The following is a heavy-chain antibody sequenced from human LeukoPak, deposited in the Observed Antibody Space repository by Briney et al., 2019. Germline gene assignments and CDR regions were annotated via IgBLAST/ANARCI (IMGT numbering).Heavy chain of an antibody. CDR3: ASLGSRPGYYGSDYYYMDV. V-gene: IGHV4-39*07. J-gene: IGHJ6*03. CDR1: GGSISSSSYY. CDR2: IYHSGST. D-gene: IGHD3-10*01. Sequence: PSETLSLTCTVSGGSISSSSYYWGWIRQPPGKGLEWIGSIYHSGSTNYNPSLKSRVTISVDKSKNQFSLKLSSVTATDTAVYYCASLGSRPGYYGSDYYYMDVWGKGTTVTVSS.